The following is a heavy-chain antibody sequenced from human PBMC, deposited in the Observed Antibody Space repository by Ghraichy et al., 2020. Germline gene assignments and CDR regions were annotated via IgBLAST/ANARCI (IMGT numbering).Heavy chain of an antibody. J-gene: IGHJ6*02. V-gene: IGHV3-9*01. Sequence: SCAASGFAFDNYAMHWVRQGPGKGLEWVAGISWNSGHIGYAESVKGRFTVSRDGTKNSLYLQMNSLRVDDTAVYYCAKDIREGCSGINCYSYYYYYYGLDVWGQGTTVTVS. CDR3: AKDIREGCSGINCYSYYYYYYGLDV. D-gene: IGHD2-2*01. CDR2: ISWNSGHI. CDR1: GFAFDNYA.